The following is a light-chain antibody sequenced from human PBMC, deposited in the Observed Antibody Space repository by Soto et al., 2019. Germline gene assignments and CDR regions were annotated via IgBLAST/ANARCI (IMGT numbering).Light chain of an antibody. Sequence: QSVLTQPPSASGTPGQRVTISCSGSSSNIGSHPVNWYQQLPGTAPKLLIYFNDQRPSGVPDRFSGSKSGTSASLAISGLRSEDEADYYCAAWDDSLSDRGVFGGGTKLTVL. CDR3: AAWDDSLSDRGV. CDR1: SSNIGSHP. V-gene: IGLV1-44*01. J-gene: IGLJ3*02. CDR2: FND.